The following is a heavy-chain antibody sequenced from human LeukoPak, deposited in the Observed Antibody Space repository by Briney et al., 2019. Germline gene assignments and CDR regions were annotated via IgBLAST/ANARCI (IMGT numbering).Heavy chain of an antibody. D-gene: IGHD1-26*01. V-gene: IGHV4-39*07. CDR1: GGSISSGGYY. CDR3: ARDSGSPFDY. J-gene: IGHJ4*02. Sequence: PSETLSLTCTVSGGSISSGGYYWSWIRQPPGRGLEWIGEINHSGSTNYNPSLKSRVTISVDTSKNQFSLKLSSVTAADTAVYYCARDSGSPFDYWGQGTLVTVSS. CDR2: INHSGST.